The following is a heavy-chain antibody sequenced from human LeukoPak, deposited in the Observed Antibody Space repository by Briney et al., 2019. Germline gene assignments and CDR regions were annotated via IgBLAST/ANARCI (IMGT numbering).Heavy chain of an antibody. V-gene: IGHV1-18*01. CDR3: ARDGTSTYDY. CDR2: ISTYNGNT. D-gene: IGHD2-2*01. Sequence: SVRVSCRSSGYTFTTYGITWVRQAPGQGLEWMGWISTYNGNTNYAQKIQGRVTMTTDTSTSKAYMELRNLRSDDTAVYYCARDGTSTYDYWGQGTLVTVSS. CDR1: GYTFTTYG. J-gene: IGHJ4*02.